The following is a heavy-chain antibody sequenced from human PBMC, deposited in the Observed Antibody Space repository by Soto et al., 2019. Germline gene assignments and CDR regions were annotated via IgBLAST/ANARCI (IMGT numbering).Heavy chain of an antibody. Sequence: QVQLVQSGAEVKKPGASVKVSCKASGYTFTSYDINWVRQATGQGLEWMGWMNPNSGNTGYAQKFQGRVTMTRNTXIXTXXMELSSLRSEDTAVYYCARSPSTFHDYYYYYGMDVWGQGTTVTVSS. J-gene: IGHJ6*02. V-gene: IGHV1-8*01. CDR3: ARSPSTFHDYYYYYGMDV. CDR1: GYTFTSYD. D-gene: IGHD2-21*01. CDR2: MNPNSGNT.